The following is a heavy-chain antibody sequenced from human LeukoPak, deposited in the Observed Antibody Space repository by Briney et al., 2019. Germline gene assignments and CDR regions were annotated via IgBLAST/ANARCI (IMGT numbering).Heavy chain of an antibody. D-gene: IGHD4-17*01. J-gene: IGHJ6*02. V-gene: IGHV1-18*01. CDR3: ARGSVTSVTTRGYYYYYGMDV. Sequence: ASVKVSCKASGYTFTSYGISWVRQAPGQGLEWMGWISAYNGNTNYAQKLQGRVTMTTDTSTSTAYMELRSLRSDDTAVYYCARGSVTSVTTRGYYYYYGMDVWGQGATVTVSS. CDR2: ISAYNGNT. CDR1: GYTFTSYG.